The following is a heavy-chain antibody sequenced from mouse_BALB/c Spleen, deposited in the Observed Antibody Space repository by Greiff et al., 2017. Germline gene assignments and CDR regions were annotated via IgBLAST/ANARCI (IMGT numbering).Heavy chain of an antibody. CDR3: ARWGGNYDAMDY. Sequence: QVQLQQSGAELVRPGTSVKVSCKASGYAFTNYLIEWVKQRPGQGLEWIGVINPGSGGTNYNEKFKGKATLTADKSSSTAYMQLSSLTSDDSAVYYCARWGGNYDAMDYWGQGTSVTVSS. CDR1: GYAFTNYL. J-gene: IGHJ4*01. CDR2: INPGSGGT. D-gene: IGHD1-1*02. V-gene: IGHV1-54*01.